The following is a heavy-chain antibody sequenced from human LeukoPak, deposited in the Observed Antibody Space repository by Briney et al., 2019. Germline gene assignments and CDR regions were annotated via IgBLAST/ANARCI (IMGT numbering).Heavy chain of an antibody. CDR1: GFTFSSYS. CDR3: ASSGSYRFDY. Sequence: PGGSLRLSCAASGFTFSSYSMNWVRQAPGKGLEWVSHITASGTAMFYADSVEGRFTISRDNAKNSLYLQMNSLRDEDTAVYYRASSGSYRFDYWGQGTLVTVSS. CDR2: ITASGTAM. J-gene: IGHJ4*02. D-gene: IGHD1-26*01. V-gene: IGHV3-48*02.